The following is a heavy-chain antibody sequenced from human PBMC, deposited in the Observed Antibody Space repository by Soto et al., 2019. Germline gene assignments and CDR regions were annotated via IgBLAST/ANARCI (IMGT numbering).Heavy chain of an antibody. CDR1: GGSISSGGYS. CDR2: MYHSGST. V-gene: IGHV4-30-2*05. Sequence: SETLSLTCAVSGGSISSGGYSWSWIRQPPGKGLEWIGYMYHSGSTYYNPSLKSRVTISVDTSKNQFSLKLSSVTAADTAVYYCARDGSEGGSYGYYFDYWGQGTLVTVSS. D-gene: IGHD1-26*01. CDR3: ARDGSEGGSYGYYFDY. J-gene: IGHJ4*02.